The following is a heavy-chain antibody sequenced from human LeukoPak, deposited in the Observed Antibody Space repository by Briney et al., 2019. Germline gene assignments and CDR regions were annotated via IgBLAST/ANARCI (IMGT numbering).Heavy chain of an antibody. J-gene: IGHJ4*02. Sequence: GGSLRLSCAASGFTFSSYAMSWVRQAPGKGLEWVSAISGSGGSTYYADSVKGRLTISRDNSKNTLYLQMNSLRAEDTAVYYCAKDLTIAVAGPPTETDYWGQGTLVTVSS. V-gene: IGHV3-23*01. CDR2: ISGSGGST. D-gene: IGHD6-19*01. CDR1: GFTFSSYA. CDR3: AKDLTIAVAGPPTETDY.